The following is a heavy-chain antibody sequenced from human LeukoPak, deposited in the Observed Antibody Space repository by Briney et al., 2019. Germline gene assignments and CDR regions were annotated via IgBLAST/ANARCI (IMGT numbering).Heavy chain of an antibody. D-gene: IGHD6-19*01. CDR2: ISSSSSPI. J-gene: IGHJ4*02. CDR1: GFTFSSYS. Sequence: GGSLRLSCAASGFTFSSYSMNWVRQAPGKGLEGVSYISSSSSPIYYADSVKGRFTISRDNAKNSLYLQMNSLRAEDTAVYYCVRDGSGWLPFDYWGQGTLVTVSS. CDR3: VRDGSGWLPFDY. V-gene: IGHV3-48*04.